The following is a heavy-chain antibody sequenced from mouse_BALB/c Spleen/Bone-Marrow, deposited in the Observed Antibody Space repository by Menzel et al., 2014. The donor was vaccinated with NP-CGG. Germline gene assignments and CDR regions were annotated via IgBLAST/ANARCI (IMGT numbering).Heavy chain of an antibody. CDR1: GYTFTDYA. Sequence: VQLQQSGAELVRPGVSVKISCKGSGYTFTDYAIHWVKQSHAKSLEWIGLISGYYGDAIYNQKFKGKATMTVDKSSRTAYMDLARLTSEDSAIYYCARSGKVRNAMDYWGQGTSVTASS. J-gene: IGHJ4*01. V-gene: IGHV1-67*01. D-gene: IGHD2-14*01. CDR2: ISGYYGDA. CDR3: ARSGKVRNAMDY.